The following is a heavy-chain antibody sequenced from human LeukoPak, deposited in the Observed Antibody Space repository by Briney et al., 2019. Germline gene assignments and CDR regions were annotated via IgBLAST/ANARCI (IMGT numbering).Heavy chain of an antibody. CDR2: ISAYNGNT. V-gene: IGHV1-18*01. CDR1: GYTFTSYG. J-gene: IGHJ4*02. Sequence: AAVKVSCKASGYTFTSYGISWVRQAPGQGLEWMGWISAYNGNTNYAQKLQGRVTMTTDTSTSTAYMELRSLRSDDTAVYYCAREAYCSGGSCYPEGRTSSDYWGQGTLVTVSS. D-gene: IGHD2-15*01. CDR3: AREAYCSGGSCYPEGRTSSDY.